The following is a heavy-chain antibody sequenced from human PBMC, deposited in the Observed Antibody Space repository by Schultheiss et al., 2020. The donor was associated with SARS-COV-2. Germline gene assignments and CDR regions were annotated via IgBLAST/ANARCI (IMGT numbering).Heavy chain of an antibody. J-gene: IGHJ5*02. CDR1: GGSISSGGYS. CDR2: IYHSGST. CDR3: ARHRGYYYGSGSYPNWFDP. Sequence: SQTLSLTCAVSGGSISSGGYSWSWIRQPAGKGLEWIGYIYHSGSTNYNPSLKSRVTMSVDTSKNQFSLKLSSVTAADTAVYYCARHRGYYYGSGSYPNWFDPWGQGTLVTVSS. D-gene: IGHD3-10*01. V-gene: IGHV4-30-2*01.